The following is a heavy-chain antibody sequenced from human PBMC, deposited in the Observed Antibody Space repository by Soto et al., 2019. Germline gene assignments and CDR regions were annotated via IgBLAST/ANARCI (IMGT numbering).Heavy chain of an antibody. CDR3: ARGRGRYSSGWSWFDP. Sequence: LSLTCGVSGGTIRSPDWWTWVRQPPGKGLEWIGEIFQSGSTNYTPSLESRVTISVDKSKNQFSLTLTSVTAADTAVYFCARGRGRYSSGWSWFDPWGQGILVTVS. CDR2: IFQSGST. J-gene: IGHJ5*02. V-gene: IGHV4-4*01. D-gene: IGHD6-19*01. CDR1: GGTIRSPDW.